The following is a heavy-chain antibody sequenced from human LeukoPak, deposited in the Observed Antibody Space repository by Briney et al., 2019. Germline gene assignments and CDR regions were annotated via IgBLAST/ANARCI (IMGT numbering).Heavy chain of an antibody. D-gene: IGHD4-17*01. Sequence: ETLSLTCAVYGGSFSGYYWSWVRQAPGKGLEWVSLIYRGGTIYYADSVKARFTISRDNSKNTLFLQMNSLRAEDTAVYYCARADRDGDPDHFDYWGQGTLVTVSS. CDR1: GGSFSGYY. CDR3: ARADRDGDPDHFDY. J-gene: IGHJ4*02. V-gene: IGHV3-53*01. CDR2: IYRGGTI.